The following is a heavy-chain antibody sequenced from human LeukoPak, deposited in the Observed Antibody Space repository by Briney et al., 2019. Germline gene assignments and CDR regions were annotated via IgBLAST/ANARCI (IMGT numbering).Heavy chain of an antibody. D-gene: IGHD5-18*01. CDR3: ARSRPGLVRGYSYGNYYYGMDV. Sequence: GESLKISCKGSGYSFTSYWIGWVRQMPGKGLEWMGIIYPGDSDTRYSPSFQGQVTISADKSISTAYLQWSSLKASDTAMYYCARSRPGLVRGYSYGNYYYGMDVWGQGTTVTVSS. CDR1: GYSFTSYW. J-gene: IGHJ6*02. CDR2: IYPGDSDT. V-gene: IGHV5-51*01.